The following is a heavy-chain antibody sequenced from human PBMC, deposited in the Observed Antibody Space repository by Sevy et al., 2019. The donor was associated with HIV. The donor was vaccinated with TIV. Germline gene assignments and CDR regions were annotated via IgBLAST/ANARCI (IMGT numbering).Heavy chain of an antibody. Sequence: ASVKVSYKASGYTFTSYDINWVRQATGQGLEWMGWMNPNSGNTGYAQKFQGRVTMTRNTSISTAYMELCSLRSEDTAVYYCARGRVLANYYYYGMDVWGQGTTVTVSS. V-gene: IGHV1-8*01. CDR3: ARGRVLANYYYYGMDV. J-gene: IGHJ6*02. CDR2: MNPNSGNT. D-gene: IGHD1-26*01. CDR1: GYTFTSYD.